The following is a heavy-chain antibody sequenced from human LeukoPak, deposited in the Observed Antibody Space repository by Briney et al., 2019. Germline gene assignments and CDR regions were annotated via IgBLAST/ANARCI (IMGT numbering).Heavy chain of an antibody. CDR2: INPNSGGT. J-gene: IGHJ3*02. V-gene: IGHV1-2*02. CDR1: GYTFTGYY. Sequence: ASVKVSCKASGYTFTGYYMHWVRQAPGQGLEWMGWINPNSGGTNYAQKFQGRVTMTRDTSISTAYMGLSRLRSDDTAVNYCARETAHDAFDIWGQGTMVTVSS. CDR3: ARETAHDAFDI. D-gene: IGHD5-18*01.